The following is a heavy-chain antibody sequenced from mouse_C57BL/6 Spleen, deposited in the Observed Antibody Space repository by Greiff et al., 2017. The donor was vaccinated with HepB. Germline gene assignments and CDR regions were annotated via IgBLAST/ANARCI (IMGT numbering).Heavy chain of an antibody. CDR2: IYPGDGDT. D-gene: IGHD1-1*01. CDR3: ARSAGSSFPFAY. J-gene: IGHJ3*01. V-gene: IGHV1-82*01. Sequence: VQLQQSGPELVKPGASVKISCKASGYAFSSSWMNWVKQRPGKGLEWIGRIYPGDGDTNYNGKFKGKATLTADKSSSTAYMQLSSLTSEDSAVYFCARSAGSSFPFAYWGQGTLVTVSA. CDR1: GYAFSSSW.